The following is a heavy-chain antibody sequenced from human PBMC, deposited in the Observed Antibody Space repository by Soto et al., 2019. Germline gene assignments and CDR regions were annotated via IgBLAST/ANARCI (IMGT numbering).Heavy chain of an antibody. J-gene: IGHJ4*02. V-gene: IGHV3-23*01. CDR3: AKGLMVYAEHQETIDY. Sequence: EVQLLESGGGLVQPGGSLRLSCAASGFTFSSYAMSWVRQAPGKGLEWVSAISGSGGSTYYADSVKGRFTISRDNSKNTLYLQMNSLRAEDTAVYYCAKGLMVYAEHQETIDYWGQGTLVTVSS. D-gene: IGHD2-8*01. CDR1: GFTFSSYA. CDR2: ISGSGGST.